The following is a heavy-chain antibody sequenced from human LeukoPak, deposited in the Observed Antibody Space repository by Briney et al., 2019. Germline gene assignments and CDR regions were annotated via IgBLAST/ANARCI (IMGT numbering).Heavy chain of an antibody. CDR3: ARGRRYSSSLQYFDY. V-gene: IGHV4-30-4*01. D-gene: IGHD6-13*01. J-gene: IGHJ4*02. CDR1: GGSISSGDYY. CDR2: IYYSGTT. Sequence: SETLSLTCTVSGGSISSGDYYWSWVRQPPGKGLEWIGYIYYSGTTNYNPSLKSRVTISVDTSKNQFSLKLSSVTAADTAVYYCARGRRYSSSLQYFDYWGQGTLVTVSS.